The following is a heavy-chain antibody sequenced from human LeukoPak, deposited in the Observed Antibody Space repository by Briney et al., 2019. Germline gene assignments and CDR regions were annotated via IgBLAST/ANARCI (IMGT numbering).Heavy chain of an antibody. J-gene: IGHJ6*02. Sequence: SQTLSLTCTVSGGSISSGDYYWSWIRQSPGKGLEWIGYIYYSGSTYYNPSLKSRVTISVDTSKNQFSLKLSSVTAADTAVYYCARPMVRGVRGMDVWGQGTTVTVSS. CDR2: IYYSGST. D-gene: IGHD3-10*01. V-gene: IGHV4-30-4*08. CDR1: GGSISSGDYY. CDR3: ARPMVRGVRGMDV.